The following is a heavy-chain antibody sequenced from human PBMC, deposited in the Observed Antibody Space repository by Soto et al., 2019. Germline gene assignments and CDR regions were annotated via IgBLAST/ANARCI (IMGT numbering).Heavy chain of an antibody. CDR1: GGSISGGIYY. J-gene: IGHJ2*01. V-gene: IGHV4-30-4*01. CDR2: IFHSGST. CDR3: ARDIIPLTTDWYFDL. Sequence: QVQLQESGPGLVKPSETPSLTCTVSGGSISGGIYYWSWVRQSPGKGLEWIGYIFHSGSTFYNPSLGSRVTISVDTSKNQFSLRLSSVTTADTAVYYCARDIIPLTTDWYFDLWGLGTLVTVSS. D-gene: IGHD4-17*01.